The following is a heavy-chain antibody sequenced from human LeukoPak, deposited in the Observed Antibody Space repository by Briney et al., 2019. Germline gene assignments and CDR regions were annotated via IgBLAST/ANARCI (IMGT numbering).Heavy chain of an antibody. J-gene: IGHJ5*02. CDR1: GFTFSSYV. Sequence: GGSLRLSCAASGFTFSSYVMSWVRQAPGKGLEWVSAIRGSDGSTWYADSVKGRFTVSRDNSKNTLYLQMNSLRAEDTAVYYCAKLLSGYCSRTSCLNWFDPWGQGTLVTVSS. D-gene: IGHD2-2*01. CDR2: IRGSDGST. CDR3: AKLLSGYCSRTSCLNWFDP. V-gene: IGHV3-23*01.